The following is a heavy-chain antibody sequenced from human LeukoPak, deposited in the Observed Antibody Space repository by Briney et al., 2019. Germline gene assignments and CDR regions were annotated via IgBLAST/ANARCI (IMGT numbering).Heavy chain of an antibody. J-gene: IGHJ5*02. CDR1: GYTFTGYY. Sequence: ASVKVSCKASGYTFTGYYIQWVRQAPGQGLEWMGWIGSNRGDTNYAQKFQGRVTMTRDTSISTAYMELSRLRSDDTAVYYCARDYRLKLGYCSGGSCFLRWFDPWGQGTLVTVSS. CDR3: ARDYRLKLGYCSGGSCFLRWFDP. V-gene: IGHV1-2*02. D-gene: IGHD2-15*01. CDR2: IGSNRGDT.